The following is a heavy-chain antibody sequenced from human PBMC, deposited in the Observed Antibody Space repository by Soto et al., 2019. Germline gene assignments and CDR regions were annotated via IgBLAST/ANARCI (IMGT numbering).Heavy chain of an antibody. CDR1: GYSFTSYW. J-gene: IGHJ6*02. CDR3: ASHNSCGGDCYYYYGMDV. Sequence: ESLKISCKGSGYSFTSYWISWVRQMPGKGLEWMGRIDPSDSYTNYSPSFQGHVTISADKSISTAYLQWSSLKASDTAMYYCASHNSCGGDCYYYYGMDVWGQGTTVTVSS. V-gene: IGHV5-10-1*01. D-gene: IGHD2-21*02. CDR2: IDPSDSYT.